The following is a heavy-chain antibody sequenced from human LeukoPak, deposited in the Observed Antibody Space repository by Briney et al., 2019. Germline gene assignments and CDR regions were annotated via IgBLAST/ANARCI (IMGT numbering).Heavy chain of an antibody. Sequence: PSGTLSLTCAVSGGSISSSNWWSWVRQPPGKGLEWIGEIYHSGSTNYNPSLKSRVTISVDKSKNQFSLKLSSVTAADTAVYYCARDSPNRGYGRSAFDIWGQGTMVTVSS. CDR1: GGSISSSNW. J-gene: IGHJ3*02. D-gene: IGHD5-12*01. V-gene: IGHV4-4*02. CDR3: ARDSPNRGYGRSAFDI. CDR2: IYHSGST.